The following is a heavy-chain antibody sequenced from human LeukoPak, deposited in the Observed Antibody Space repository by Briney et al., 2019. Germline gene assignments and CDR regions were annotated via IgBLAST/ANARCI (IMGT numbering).Heavy chain of an antibody. Sequence: SETLSLTCTVSGGSISSYYWSWIRQPPGKGLGWIGYIYYSGSTNYNPSLKSRVTISVDTSKNQFSLKLSSVTAADTAVYYCARTIAAAGYYFDYWGQGTLVTVSS. CDR1: GGSISSYY. CDR3: ARTIAAAGYYFDY. D-gene: IGHD6-13*01. CDR2: IYYSGST. J-gene: IGHJ4*02. V-gene: IGHV4-59*08.